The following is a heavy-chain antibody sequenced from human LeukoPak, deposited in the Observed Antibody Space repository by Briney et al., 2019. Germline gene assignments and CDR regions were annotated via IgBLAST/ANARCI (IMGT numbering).Heavy chain of an antibody. D-gene: IGHD2-2*01. J-gene: IGHJ6*03. V-gene: IGHV3-11*01. CDR3: ARALSTRNYYYMDV. Sequence: GGSLRLSCAASGFTFSDYYMSWIRQAPGKGLEWVSYISSSGSTIYYADSVKGRFTISRDNAKNSLYLQMNSLRAEDTAVYYCARALSTRNYYYMDVWGKGTTVAISS. CDR2: ISSSGSTI. CDR1: GFTFSDYY.